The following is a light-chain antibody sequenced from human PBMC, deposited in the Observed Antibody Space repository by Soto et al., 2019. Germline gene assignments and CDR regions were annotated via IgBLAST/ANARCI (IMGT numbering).Light chain of an antibody. J-gene: IGKJ1*01. V-gene: IGKV1D-8*03. CDR2: AAS. Sequence: VIWMTQSPSLLSASTGDRVTISCRMSQGISSYLAWYQQKPGKAPKLLIYAASTLQSGVPSRFSGSGSGTDFTLTISSLEPEDFAVYYCQQRANWPPWTFGQGTKVDIK. CDR3: QQRANWPPWT. CDR1: QGISSY.